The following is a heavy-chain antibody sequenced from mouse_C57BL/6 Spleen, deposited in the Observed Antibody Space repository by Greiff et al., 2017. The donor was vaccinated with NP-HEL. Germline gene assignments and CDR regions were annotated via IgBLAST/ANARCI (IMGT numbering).Heavy chain of an antibody. V-gene: IGHV1-81*01. Sequence: VQLQQSGAELARPGASVKLSCKASGYTFTSYGISWVKQRTGQGLEWIGEIYPRSGNTYYNEKFKGKATLTADKSSSTAYMELRSLTSEDSAVYFCARRSDYIFAYWGQGTLVTVSA. CDR2: IYPRSGNT. J-gene: IGHJ3*01. CDR3: ARRSDYIFAY. D-gene: IGHD2-4*01. CDR1: GYTFTSYG.